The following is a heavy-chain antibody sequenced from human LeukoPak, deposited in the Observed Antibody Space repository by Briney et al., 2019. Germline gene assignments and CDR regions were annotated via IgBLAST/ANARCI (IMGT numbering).Heavy chain of an antibody. J-gene: IGHJ6*02. Sequence: SETLSLTCAVYGGSFSGYYWSWIRQPPGKGLDWIGEINHSGSTNYNPSLESRVTISVDTSKNQFSLKLSSVTAADTAVYYCAVYPPQPHYDWGQGTTVTVSS. D-gene: IGHD3-3*01. CDR2: INHSGST. CDR3: AVYPPQPHYD. V-gene: IGHV4-34*01. CDR1: GGSFSGYY.